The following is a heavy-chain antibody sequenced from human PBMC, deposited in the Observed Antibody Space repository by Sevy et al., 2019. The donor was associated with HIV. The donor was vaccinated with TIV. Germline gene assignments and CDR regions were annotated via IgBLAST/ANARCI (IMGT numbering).Heavy chain of an antibody. J-gene: IGHJ3*01. CDR3: ARENYYDSTSLGSFDV. CDR1: GFIFSNYA. Sequence: GGSLRLSCAASGFIFSNYAMTWVRQAPGRGLEWVAIISADGGVKYYADSVKGRFTISRDNSDNTLSLQMNSLRTEESALYYCARENYYDSTSLGSFDVWGQGTMVTVPS. D-gene: IGHD3-22*01. V-gene: IGHV3-30-3*01. CDR2: ISADGGVK.